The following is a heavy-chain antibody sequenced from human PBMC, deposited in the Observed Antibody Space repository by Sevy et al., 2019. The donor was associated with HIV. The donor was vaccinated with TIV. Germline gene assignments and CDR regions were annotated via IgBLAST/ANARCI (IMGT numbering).Heavy chain of an antibody. J-gene: IGHJ6*02. Sequence: GGSLRLSCAASGFTFSDAAMHWVRQASGKGLEWLGRMRSKANTFATVYAAPAKGRFTISRDDSKNTAYLHMSSLRTEDTAIYYCTFSCVYYQYGWAVWGQGTTVTDSS. CDR3: TFSCVYYQYGWAV. CDR1: GFTFSDAA. V-gene: IGHV3-73*01. CDR2: MRSKANTFAT.